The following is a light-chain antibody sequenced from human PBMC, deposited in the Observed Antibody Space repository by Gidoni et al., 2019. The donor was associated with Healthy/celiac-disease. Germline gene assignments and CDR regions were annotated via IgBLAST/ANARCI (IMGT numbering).Light chain of an antibody. J-gene: IGKJ1*01. Sequence: EIVLTQSPATLPLSPGERATLPCRASQRVSSYLAWYQQKPGQAPRLLIYDASNRATGIPARLSGSGSGTDFTLTISSLEPEDFAVYYCQQRSNWPPWTFGQGTKVEIK. CDR3: QQRSNWPPWT. CDR2: DAS. V-gene: IGKV3-11*01. CDR1: QRVSSY.